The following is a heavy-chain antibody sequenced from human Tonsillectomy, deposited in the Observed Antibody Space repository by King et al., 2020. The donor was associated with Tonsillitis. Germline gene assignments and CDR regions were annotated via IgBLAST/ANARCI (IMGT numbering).Heavy chain of an antibody. CDR2: ISAYNGNT. D-gene: IGHD3-10*01. V-gene: IGHV1-18*04. J-gene: IGHJ6*02. CDR1: GYTFTSYG. Sequence: QLVQSGAEVKKPGASVKVSCKASGYTFTSYGISWVRQAPGQGLEWMGWISAYNGNTNYAQKLQGRVTMTTDTSTSTAYMELRSLRSDDTAVYYCAREPATQWVTMVRGVISYYGMDVWGQGTTVTVSS. CDR3: AREPATQWVTMVRGVISYYGMDV.